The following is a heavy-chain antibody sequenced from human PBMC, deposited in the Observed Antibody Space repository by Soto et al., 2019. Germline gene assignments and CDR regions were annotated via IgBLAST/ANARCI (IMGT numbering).Heavy chain of an antibody. V-gene: IGHV3-48*03. CDR3: ARETGGAPNY. D-gene: IGHD1-26*01. CDR2: ISTSGSTI. CDR1: GFAFSSYE. J-gene: IGHJ4*02. Sequence: EVQLVESGGGLVQPGGSLRLSCAASGFAFSSYEMNWVRQAPGKGLEWVSYISTSGSTIYYAYSVKGRFTISRDNAKNSLYLQVNSLRAEDTAVYYCARETGGAPNYWGQGTLVTVSS.